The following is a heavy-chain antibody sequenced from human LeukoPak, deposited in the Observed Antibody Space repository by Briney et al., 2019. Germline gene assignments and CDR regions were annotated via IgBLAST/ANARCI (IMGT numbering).Heavy chain of an antibody. D-gene: IGHD4-17*01. V-gene: IGHV1-46*01. J-gene: IGHJ4*02. CDR3: ARDGTVTRPFDY. CDR1: GYTFTSYY. Sequence: ASVKVSCKASGYTFTSYYMHWVRQAPGQGLEWMGIINPSGGSTSYAQKFQGRVTMTRDMSTSTVYMELSSLRSEDTAVYYCARDGTVTRPFDYWGQGTLVTVSS. CDR2: INPSGGST.